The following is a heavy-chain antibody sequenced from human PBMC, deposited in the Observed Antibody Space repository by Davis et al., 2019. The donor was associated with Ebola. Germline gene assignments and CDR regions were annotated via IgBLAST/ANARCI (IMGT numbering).Heavy chain of an antibody. D-gene: IGHD6-19*01. V-gene: IGHV3-74*01. CDR2: IDYDGSSR. CDR3: ATAVSVGGHK. Sequence: HTGGSLRLSCPASGFTFSDTLMHWVRQDPGKGLEWVSAIDYDGSSRDYADSVKGRFTISRDNAKNMLYLQMNSLRVEDTAIYYCATAVSVGGHKWGQGTLVTVSS. J-gene: IGHJ4*02. CDR1: GFTFSDTL.